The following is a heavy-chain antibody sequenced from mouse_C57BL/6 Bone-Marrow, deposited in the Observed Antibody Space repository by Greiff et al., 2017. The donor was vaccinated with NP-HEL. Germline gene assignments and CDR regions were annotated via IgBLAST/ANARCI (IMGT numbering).Heavy chain of an antibody. D-gene: IGHD1-1*01. CDR1: GYTFTDYY. J-gene: IGHJ1*03. CDR2: INPYNGGT. CDR3: DYYGSSYRYFDV. V-gene: IGHV1-19*01. Sequence: VKLQESGPVLVKPGASVKMSCKASGYTFTDYYMNWVKQSHGKSLEWIGVINPYNGGTSYNQKFKGKATLTVDKSSSTAYMELNSLTSEDSAVYYCDYYGSSYRYFDVWGTGTTVTVSS.